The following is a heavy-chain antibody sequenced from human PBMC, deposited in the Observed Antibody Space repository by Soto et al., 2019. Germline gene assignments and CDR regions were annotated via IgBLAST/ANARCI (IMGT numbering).Heavy chain of an antibody. V-gene: IGHV1-18*01. CDR2: ISPDNGNT. Sequence: ASVKVSCKASGYTFTIYGINWVRQAPGQGLEWMGWISPDNGNTNYAQKLQGRVTMTTDTSTSTAYMELRSLRSYDTAVYYWARALGYSGYAGMDVWGQGTTVTVSS. CDR1: GYTFTIYG. CDR3: ARALGYSGYAGMDV. J-gene: IGHJ6*02. D-gene: IGHD5-12*01.